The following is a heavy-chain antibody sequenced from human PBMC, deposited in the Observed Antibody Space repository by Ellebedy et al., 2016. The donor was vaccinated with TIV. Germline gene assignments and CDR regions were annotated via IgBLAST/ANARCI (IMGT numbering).Heavy chain of an antibody. D-gene: IGHD6-13*01. CDR2: IRSKAYGGTT. V-gene: IGHV3-49*04. CDR3: TTDLAGIGFGYYGMDV. Sequence: GGSLRLSCTASGFTFGDYAMSWVRQAPGKGLEWVGFIRSKAYGGTTEYAASVKGRFTISRDDSKSIAYLQMNSLKTEDTAVYYCTTDLAGIGFGYYGMDVWGQGTTVTVSS. CDR1: GFTFGDYA. J-gene: IGHJ6*02.